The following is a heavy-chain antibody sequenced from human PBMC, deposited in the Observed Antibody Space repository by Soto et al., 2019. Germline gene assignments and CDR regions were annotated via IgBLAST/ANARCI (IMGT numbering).Heavy chain of an antibody. CDR2: ISSNGGST. V-gene: IGHV3-64*02. Sequence: QPGGSLRLSCAASGFTFSSYAMHWVRQAPGKGLEYVSAISSNGGSTYYPDSVKGRFTISRDNSKNTLYLQMGSLRAEDMAVYYCARGATSEMALVRANWYFDLWGRGTLVTVSS. J-gene: IGHJ2*01. CDR3: ARGATSEMALVRANWYFDL. CDR1: GFTFSSYA.